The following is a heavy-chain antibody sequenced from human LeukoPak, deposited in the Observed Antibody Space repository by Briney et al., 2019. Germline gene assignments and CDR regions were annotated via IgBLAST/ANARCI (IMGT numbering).Heavy chain of an antibody. CDR2: INTDGRTT. CDR1: GFTFSSYW. V-gene: IGHV3-74*01. D-gene: IGHD3-3*01. Sequence: GGSLRLSCAASGFTFSSYWMHWVRQAPGKGLVWVSRINTDGRTTTYADSVKGRFTISRDNAKNTLYLQMNTLRAEDTAVYYCARDEIFGVVTHIDYWGQGTLVTVSS. CDR3: ARDEIFGVVTHIDY. J-gene: IGHJ4*02.